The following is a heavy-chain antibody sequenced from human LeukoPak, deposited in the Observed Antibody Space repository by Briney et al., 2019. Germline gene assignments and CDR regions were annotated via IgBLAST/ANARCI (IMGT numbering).Heavy chain of an antibody. CDR1: GFTFSSYG. CDR2: ISYDGSNK. D-gene: IGHD6-13*01. CDR3: AKDRGSSWYGTCSSGPNWFDP. Sequence: GGSLRLSCAASGFTFSSYGMHWVRQAPGKGLEWVAVISYDGSNKYYADSVKGRFTISRDNSKNTLYLQMNSLRAEDTAVYYCAKDRGSSWYGTCSSGPNWFDPWGQGTLVTVSS. V-gene: IGHV3-30*18. J-gene: IGHJ5*02.